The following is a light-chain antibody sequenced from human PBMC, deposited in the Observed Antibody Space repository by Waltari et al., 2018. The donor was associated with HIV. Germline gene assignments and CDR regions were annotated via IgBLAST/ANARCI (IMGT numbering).Light chain of an antibody. CDR1: QTLLYIAGHTY. J-gene: IGKJ2*01. CDR2: KVS. V-gene: IGKV2-30*01. CDR3: MPATHWPHT. Sequence: VVMPQPPGHLAVTLGQSASLSCRSPQTLLYIAGHTYLNCFHHRPGQSPTPPFFKVSNRDSGVPPRFSASGSGTDFTLRMSRVEAEDVGTYYCMPATHWPHTSGQGTKLEIQ.